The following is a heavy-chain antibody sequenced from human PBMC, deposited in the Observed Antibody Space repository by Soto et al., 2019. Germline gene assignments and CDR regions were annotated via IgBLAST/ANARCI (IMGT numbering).Heavy chain of an antibody. D-gene: IGHD3-16*01. J-gene: IGHJ6*03. V-gene: IGHV3-9*01. CDR3: AKDIEGGVKSNYYYMDV. CDR2: ISWNSGSI. CDR1: GFTFDDYA. Sequence: EVQLVESGGGLVQPGRSLRLSCAASGFTFDDYAMHWVRQAPGKGLEWVSGISWNSGSIGYADSVKGRFTISRDNAKNSLYLQMNSLRAEDTALYYCAKDIEGGVKSNYYYMDVWGKGTTVTVSS.